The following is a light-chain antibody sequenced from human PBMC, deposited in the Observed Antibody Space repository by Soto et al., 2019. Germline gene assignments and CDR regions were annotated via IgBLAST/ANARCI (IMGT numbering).Light chain of an antibody. J-gene: IGLJ1*01. Sequence: QSALTQPASVSGSPGQSITISCTGTSSDVGGYDYVSWYQLHPGKAPKLMVFEVSNRPSGVSYRFSGSKSGNTASLTISGLQTDDEADYFCSSYSGSTAYLFGTGTKLTVL. CDR1: SSDVGGYDY. CDR2: EVS. V-gene: IGLV2-14*01. CDR3: SSYSGSTAYL.